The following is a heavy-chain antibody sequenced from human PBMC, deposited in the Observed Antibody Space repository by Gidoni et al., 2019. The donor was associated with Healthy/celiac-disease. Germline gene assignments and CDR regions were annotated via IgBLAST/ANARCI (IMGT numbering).Heavy chain of an antibody. D-gene: IGHD3-10*01. CDR1: GFTVSSNY. V-gene: IGHV3-53*04. J-gene: IGHJ3*02. Sequence: EVQLVESGGGLVQPGGSLRLSCAASGFTVSSNYMSWVRQAPGKGLEWVSVIYSGGSTYYADSVKGRFTISRHNSKNTLYLQMNSLRAEDTAVYYCAREGSDMVRDAFDIWGQGTMVTVSS. CDR3: AREGSDMVRDAFDI. CDR2: IYSGGST.